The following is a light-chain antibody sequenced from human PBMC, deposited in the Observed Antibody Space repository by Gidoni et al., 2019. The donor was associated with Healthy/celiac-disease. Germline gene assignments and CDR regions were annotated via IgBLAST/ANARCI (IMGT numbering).Light chain of an antibody. J-gene: IGLJ2*01. CDR2: EDN. CDR3: QSYDSSNVV. Sequence: NFILPPPQSVSESPGKTVTISCTRSSGSIASNYVQWYQQRPGSFPTTVIYEDNQRPSGVPDRFSGSIDSSSNSASLTISGLKTEDEADYYCQSYDSSNVVFGGGTKLTVL. V-gene: IGLV6-57*01. CDR1: SGSIASNY.